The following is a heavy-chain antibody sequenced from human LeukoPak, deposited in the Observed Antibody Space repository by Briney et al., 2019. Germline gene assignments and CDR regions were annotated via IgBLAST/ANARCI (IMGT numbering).Heavy chain of an antibody. J-gene: IGHJ6*03. Sequence: PGRSLRLSCATSGFTFSSYAMHWVRQAPGKGLEWVAVISYDGSNKYYADSVKGRFTISRDNSKNTLYLQMNSLRAEDTAVYYCAKESGSYSVYYYMDVWGKGTTVTVSS. CDR2: ISYDGSNK. CDR1: GFTFSSYA. V-gene: IGHV3-30*04. D-gene: IGHD1-26*01. CDR3: AKESGSYSVYYYMDV.